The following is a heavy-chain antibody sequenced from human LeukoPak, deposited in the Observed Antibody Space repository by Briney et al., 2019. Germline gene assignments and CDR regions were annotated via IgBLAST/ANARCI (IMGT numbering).Heavy chain of an antibody. V-gene: IGHV3-23*01. CDR3: AKDTQNQKLWYLDY. CDR1: GFTFTNYA. D-gene: IGHD2-21*01. Sequence: GGSLRLSCAASGFTFTNYAMSWVRQAPGKGLEWVSSISGSGGSTYYTDSVKGRFTISRDNSKNKLYLQVNSLRAEDTAVYYYAKDTQNQKLWYLDYWGQGTLVTVSS. CDR2: ISGSGGST. J-gene: IGHJ4*02.